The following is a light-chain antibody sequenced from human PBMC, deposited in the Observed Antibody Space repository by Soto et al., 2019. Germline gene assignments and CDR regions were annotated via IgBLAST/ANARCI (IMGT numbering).Light chain of an antibody. CDR1: QSVSSN. V-gene: IGKV3-15*01. CDR2: DAS. J-gene: IGKJ2*01. Sequence: EIVMTQSPATLSVSPGERATLSCRASQSVSSNLAWYQQQPGQPPRLLIYDASTRATDIPARFSGSGSGTEFTLTISRLQSEDFAVYYCQQYKSWLYTFGQGTKLEIK. CDR3: QQYKSWLYT.